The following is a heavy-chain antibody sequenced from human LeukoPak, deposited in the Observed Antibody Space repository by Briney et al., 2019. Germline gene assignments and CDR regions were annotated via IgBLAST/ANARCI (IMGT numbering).Heavy chain of an antibody. CDR3: ARVMVTTARAPEIAFDI. Sequence: SETLSLTCTVSGGSISSYYWSWIRQPPGKGLEWIGYIYYSGSTYYNPSLKSRVTISVDRSKNQFSLKLSSVTAADTAVYYCARVMVTTARAPEIAFDIWGQGTMVTVSS. CDR1: GGSISSYY. D-gene: IGHD4-17*01. V-gene: IGHV4-59*12. CDR2: IYYSGST. J-gene: IGHJ3*02.